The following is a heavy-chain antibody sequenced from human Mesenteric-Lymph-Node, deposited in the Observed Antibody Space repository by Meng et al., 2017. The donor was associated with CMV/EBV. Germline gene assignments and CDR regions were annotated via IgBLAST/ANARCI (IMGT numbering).Heavy chain of an antibody. CDR2: ISSSGSMM. D-gene: IGHD1-7*01. J-gene: IGHJ4*02. CDR1: GFTFSSYE. Sequence: GESLKISCAASGFTFSSYEMNWVRQAPGKGLEWVSYISSSGSMMYYADSVKGRFTISRDNAKNSLYLQMDSLRAEDTAVYYCAKGLPYYSWNYEGVDYWGQGTLVTVSS. CDR3: AKGLPYYSWNYEGVDY. V-gene: IGHV3-48*03.